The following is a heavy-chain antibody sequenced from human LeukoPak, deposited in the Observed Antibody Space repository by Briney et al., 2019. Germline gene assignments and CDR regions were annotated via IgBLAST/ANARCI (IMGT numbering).Heavy chain of an antibody. CDR2: IYDSGST. Sequence: SESLSLTCTVSGYSISSGYYWGWIRQPPGEGLEWIGSIYDSGSTYYNPSLKSRVTISVDTSKNQFSLKLSSVTAADTAVYYCARGPTFFGVPNAAFDIWGQGTMVTVSS. D-gene: IGHD3-3*01. J-gene: IGHJ3*02. CDR3: ARGPTFFGVPNAAFDI. CDR1: GYSISSGYY. V-gene: IGHV4-38-2*02.